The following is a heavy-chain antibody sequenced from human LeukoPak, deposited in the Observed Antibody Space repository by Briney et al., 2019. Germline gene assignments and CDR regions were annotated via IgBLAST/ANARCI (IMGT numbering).Heavy chain of an antibody. V-gene: IGHV1-2*02. D-gene: IGHD2-15*01. Sequence: ASVKVSCKASGHTFTGYYMHWVRQAPGQGLEWMGWINPNSGGTNYAQKFQGRVTMTRDTSISTAYMELSRLRSDDTAVYYCARVGFCSGGSCYGYWGQGTLVTVSS. CDR3: ARVGFCSGGSCYGY. J-gene: IGHJ4*02. CDR1: GHTFTGYY. CDR2: INPNSGGT.